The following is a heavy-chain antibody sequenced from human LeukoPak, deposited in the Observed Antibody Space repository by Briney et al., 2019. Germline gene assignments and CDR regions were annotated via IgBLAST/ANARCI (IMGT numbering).Heavy chain of an antibody. CDR2: INPNSGGT. CDR3: ASIFTYSSSWYGRVDY. Sequence: ASVKVSCKASGYTFTGYYMHWVRQAPGQGLEWMGWINPNSGGTNYAQKFQGRVTMTRDTSISTAYMELSRLRSDDTAVYYCASIFTYSSSWYGRVDYWGQGTLVTVSS. CDR1: GYTFTGYY. V-gene: IGHV1-2*02. D-gene: IGHD6-13*01. J-gene: IGHJ4*02.